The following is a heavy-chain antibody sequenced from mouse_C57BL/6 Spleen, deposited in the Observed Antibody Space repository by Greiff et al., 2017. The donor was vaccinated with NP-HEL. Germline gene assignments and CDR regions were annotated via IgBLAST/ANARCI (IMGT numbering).Heavy chain of an antibody. CDR3: ARQVVVTARYFDV. D-gene: IGHD1-1*01. V-gene: IGHV1-80*01. CDR2: IYPGDGDT. CDR1: GYAFSSYW. Sequence: QVQLQQSGAELVKPGASVKISCKASGYAFSSYWMNWVKQRPGKGLEWIGQIYPGDGDTNYNGKFKGKATLTADKSSSTAYMQLSSLTSEDSAVYFCARQVVVTARYFDVWGTGTTVTVSS. J-gene: IGHJ1*03.